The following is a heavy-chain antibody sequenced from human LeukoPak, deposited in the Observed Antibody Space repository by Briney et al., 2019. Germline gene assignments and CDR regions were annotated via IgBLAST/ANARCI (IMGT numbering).Heavy chain of an antibody. CDR3: TTERSLGDYPYYYYYYGTDV. V-gene: IGHV3-15*01. J-gene: IGHJ6*02. CDR2: IKTKTDGGTT. D-gene: IGHD4-17*01. CDR1: GFTFTYAW. Sequence: KPGGSLRLSCAASGFTFTYAWMSWVRQAPGKGLEWVGRIKTKTDGGTTDYAAPVKGRFTISRDDSKNTLYLQMNSLKTEDTAVYYCTTERSLGDYPYYYYYYGTDVWGQGTTVTVSS.